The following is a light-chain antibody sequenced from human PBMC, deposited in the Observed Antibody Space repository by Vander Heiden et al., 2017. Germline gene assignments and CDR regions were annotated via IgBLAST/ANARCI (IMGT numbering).Light chain of an antibody. CDR3: MQGANWPWT. J-gene: IGKJ4*02. Sequence: VVTTQSPPSLPVTLGQPASLSCRPSQSLVYRDGSTYLDWYQQRPGQSPRLLIYEVSNWATGVPDRFSGSGSGTDFTLKISRVEAEDLAVYYCMQGANWPWTFGGGTKVEIK. V-gene: IGKV2D-30*01. CDR2: EVS. CDR1: QSLVYRDGSTY.